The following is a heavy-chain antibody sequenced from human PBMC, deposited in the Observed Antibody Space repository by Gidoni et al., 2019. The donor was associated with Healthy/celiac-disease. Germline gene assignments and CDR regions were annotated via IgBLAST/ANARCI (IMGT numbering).Heavy chain of an antibody. V-gene: IGHV4-30-2*01. D-gene: IGHD2-8*01. J-gene: IGHJ6*02. Sequence: QLQLQESGSGLVKPSQSLSLTCAVSGGTISRGGYSWGWIRQPPGKGLEWIGYIYHSGSTYYNPSLKIRVTLSVARSKTQFSLKLSSVTAADTAVYYCARTKYYYGMDVWGQGTTVTVSS. CDR2: IYHSGST. CDR1: GGTISRGGYS. CDR3: ARTKYYYGMDV.